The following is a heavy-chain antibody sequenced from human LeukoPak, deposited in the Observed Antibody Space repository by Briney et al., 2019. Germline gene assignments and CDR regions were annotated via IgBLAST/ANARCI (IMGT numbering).Heavy chain of an antibody. Sequence: SETLSLTCTVSGDSISGSNYHWGWIRQPPGKGLEWLGTVHYSGSAFYNPSLRGRTTVSVDTSKNQFSLKLTSVTAADTAVYFCARAPGAWGQGILVTVSS. CDR3: ARAPGA. CDR1: GDSISGSNYH. J-gene: IGHJ5*02. V-gene: IGHV4-39*07. CDR2: VHYSGSA.